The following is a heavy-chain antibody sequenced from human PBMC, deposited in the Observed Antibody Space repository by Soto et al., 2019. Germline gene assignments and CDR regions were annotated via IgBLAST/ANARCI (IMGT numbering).Heavy chain of an antibody. CDR3: ARDREYYFDY. D-gene: IGHD3-10*01. CDR2: ISQTSTYT. V-gene: IGHV3-11*06. CDR1: GFTFSDYY. Sequence: QVQLVESGGGLVKPGGSLRLSCAASGFTFSDYYMSWVRQAPGKGLEWLSYISQTSTYTNYADSVRGRFTISRDNAKNSLYLQMNSLRAEDTAVYYCARDREYYFDYWGQGTLVTVSS. J-gene: IGHJ4*02.